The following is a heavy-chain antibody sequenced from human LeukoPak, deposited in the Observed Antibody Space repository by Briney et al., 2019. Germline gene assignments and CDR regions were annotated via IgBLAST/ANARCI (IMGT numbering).Heavy chain of an antibody. Sequence: GGSLRLSCAASGFRFSTQAMSSVRQAPGKGPQWLSTIFGSEDNTHYADSVKGRFSISRDNSKNTLFPQMNSLRVEDTAIYYCAKVRVNLDVDFDYWGQGTLVTVSS. D-gene: IGHD3-10*02. V-gene: IGHV3-23*01. CDR2: IFGSEDNT. CDR1: GFRFSTQA. CDR3: AKVRVNLDVDFDY. J-gene: IGHJ4*02.